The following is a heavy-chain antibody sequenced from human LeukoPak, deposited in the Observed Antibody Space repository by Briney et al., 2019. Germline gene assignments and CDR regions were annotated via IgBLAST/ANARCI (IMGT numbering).Heavy chain of an antibody. J-gene: IGHJ6*03. CDR2: IKWNGGST. D-gene: IGHD2-2*02. V-gene: IGHV3-20*04. CDR3: ARDRYRGGYYYYMDV. Sequence: GGSLRLSCAASGFTFDDYGMSWVRQVPGKGLEWVSGIKWNGGSTGYADSVKGRFTISRDNSKNTLYLQMNSLRAEDTAVYYCARDRYRGGYYYYMDVWGKGTTVTVSS. CDR1: GFTFDDYG.